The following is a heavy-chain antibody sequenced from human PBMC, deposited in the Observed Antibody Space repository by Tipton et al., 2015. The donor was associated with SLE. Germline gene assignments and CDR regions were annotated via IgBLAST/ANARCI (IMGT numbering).Heavy chain of an antibody. CDR3: ARGRYYYYGMDV. CDR2: IYYSGST. CDR1: GYSISSGYY. J-gene: IGHJ6*02. V-gene: IGHV4-38-2*02. Sequence: TLSLTCTVSGYSISSGYYWGWIRQPPGKGLEWIGSIYYSGSTNYNPSLKSRVTISVDTSKNQFSLKLSSVTAADTAVYYCARGRYYYYGMDVWGQGTTVTVSS.